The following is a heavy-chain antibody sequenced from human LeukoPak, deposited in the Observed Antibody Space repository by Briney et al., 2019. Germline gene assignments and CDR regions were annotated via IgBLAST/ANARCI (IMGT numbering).Heavy chain of an antibody. J-gene: IGHJ5*02. D-gene: IGHD2-2*01. V-gene: IGHV4-4*02. CDR2: MHHSGRT. CDR1: GASISSTNW. Sequence: SETLSLTCAISGASISSTNWWIWVRQPPGKGLEWIGEMHHSGRTNYNPSLKIRITISVGKSKNQVFLRLNSVAAADTAFSRASCYLEPWGQGPLVTVSS. CDR3: SCYLEP.